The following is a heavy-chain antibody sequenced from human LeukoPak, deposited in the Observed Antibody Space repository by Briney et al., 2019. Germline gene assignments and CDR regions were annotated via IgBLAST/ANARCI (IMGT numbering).Heavy chain of an antibody. CDR2: IGTAGDT. V-gene: IGHV3-13*01. CDR1: GFTFSSYD. D-gene: IGHD5-12*01. J-gene: IGHJ6*02. CDR3: ARGGYSGYDRWRMGV. Sequence: GGSLRLSCAASGFTFSSYDMHWVRQATGKGLERVSAIGTAGDTYYPGSVKGRFTISRENAKNSLYLQMNSLRAGDTAVYYCARGGYSGYDRWRMGVWGQGTTVTVSS.